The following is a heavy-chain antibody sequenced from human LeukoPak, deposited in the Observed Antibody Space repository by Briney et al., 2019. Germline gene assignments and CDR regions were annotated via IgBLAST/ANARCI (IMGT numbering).Heavy chain of an antibody. V-gene: IGHV3-30*02. CDR3: ARDPLQPITGRRSFDY. CDR2: IRYDGSNR. D-gene: IGHD1-20*01. Sequence: GGSLRLSCAASGFTFSSYGMHWVRQAPGKGLEWVAFIRYDGSNRYYADSVKGRFTISRDNSKNTLYLQMNSLRAEDTAVYYCARDPLQPITGRRSFDYWGQGTLVTVSS. J-gene: IGHJ4*02. CDR1: GFTFSSYG.